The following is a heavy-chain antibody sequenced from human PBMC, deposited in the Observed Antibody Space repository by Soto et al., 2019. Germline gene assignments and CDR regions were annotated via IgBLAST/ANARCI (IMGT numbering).Heavy chain of an antibody. V-gene: IGHV4-34*01. CDR1: GGSFSGYY. Sequence: QVQLQQWGAGLLKPSETLSLTCAVYGGSFSGYYWSWIRQPPGKGLEWIGEINHSGSTNYNPSLKIRVTISVDTSKNQFSLMLSSVTAADTAVYYCARDHGDYDYYCFGMEVWGQGTTVTVSS. CDR3: ARDHGDYDYYCFGMEV. D-gene: IGHD4-17*01. CDR2: INHSGST. J-gene: IGHJ6*02.